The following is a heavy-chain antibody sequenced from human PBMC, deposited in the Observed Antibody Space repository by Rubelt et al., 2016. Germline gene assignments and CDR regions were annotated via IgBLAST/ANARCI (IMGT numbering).Heavy chain of an antibody. CDR3: ARGRTGFQFDY. CDR1: GFKFDHFA. CDR2: IAPDGESS. V-gene: IGHV3-43*02. J-gene: IGHJ4*02. Sequence: VHPGGSLRLSCATSGFKFDHFAMHWVRQVEGEGLEWVALIAPDGESSYYANSVKGRFTISRDNAKNSLYLQMNSLRDEDTAVYYCARGRTGFQFDYWGQGTLVTVCS. D-gene: IGHD1-1*01.